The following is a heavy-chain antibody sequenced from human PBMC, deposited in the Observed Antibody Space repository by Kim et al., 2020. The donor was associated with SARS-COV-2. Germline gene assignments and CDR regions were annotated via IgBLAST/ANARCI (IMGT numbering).Heavy chain of an antibody. D-gene: IGHD2-21*01. CDR2: ITYDVNNK. Sequence: GGSLRLSCAVSGFTFNDYAMNWVRQAPGKGLEWVAIITYDVNNKHYADSVQGRFTISRDNSKNTLYLQINTLRPEDTAVYYCARGRVIVGPPILAYYFD. CDR3: ARGRVIVGPPILAYYFD. J-gene: IGHJ4*01. CDR1: GFTFNDYA. V-gene: IGHV3-30*04.